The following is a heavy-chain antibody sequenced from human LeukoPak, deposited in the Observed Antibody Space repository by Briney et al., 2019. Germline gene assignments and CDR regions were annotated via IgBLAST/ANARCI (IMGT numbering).Heavy chain of an antibody. J-gene: IGHJ4*02. CDR2: IIPIFGTA. D-gene: IGHD2/OR15-2a*01. CDR3: ARVEYPTLIRV. Sequence: GGSLRLSCAASGFTFSSYAMSWVRQAPGQGLEWMGGIIPIFGTANYAQKFQGRVTITADESTSTAYMELSSLRSEDTAVYYCARVEYPTLIRVWGQGTLVTVSS. V-gene: IGHV1-69*01. CDR1: GFTFSSYA.